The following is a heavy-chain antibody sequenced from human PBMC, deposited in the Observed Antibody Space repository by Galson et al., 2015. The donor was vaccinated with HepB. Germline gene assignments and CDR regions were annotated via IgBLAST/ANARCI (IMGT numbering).Heavy chain of an antibody. CDR1: GGTFSSYA. CDR2: IIPILGIA. D-gene: IGHD3-22*01. Sequence: SVKVSCKASGGTFSSYAISWVRQAPGQGLEWMGRIIPILGIANYAQKFQGRVTITADKSTSTAYMELSSLRSEDTAVYYCARGAPYDSSGYYYYYYMDVWGKGTTVTVSS. CDR3: ARGAPYDSSGYYYYYYMDV. J-gene: IGHJ6*03. V-gene: IGHV1-69*04.